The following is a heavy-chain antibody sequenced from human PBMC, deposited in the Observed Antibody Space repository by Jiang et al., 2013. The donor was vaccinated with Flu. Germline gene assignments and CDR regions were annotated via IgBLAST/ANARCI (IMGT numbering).Heavy chain of an antibody. Sequence: LEWIGSIYYSGSTYYNRTLKSRVTISVDTSKNQFSLKLSSVTAADTAVYYCARDSAARRSGAFDIWGQGTMVTVSS. J-gene: IGHJ3*02. D-gene: IGHD6-6*01. CDR3: ARDSAARRSGAFDI. V-gene: IGHV4-39*07. CDR2: IYYSGST.